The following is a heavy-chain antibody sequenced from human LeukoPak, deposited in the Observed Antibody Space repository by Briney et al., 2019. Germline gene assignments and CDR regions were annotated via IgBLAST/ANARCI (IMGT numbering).Heavy chain of an antibody. D-gene: IGHD2-8*01. CDR2: INHSGST. Sequence: SETLSLTCAVYGGSFSGYYWSWNRQPPGKGLEWIGEINHSGSTNYNPSLKSRVTISVDTSKNQFSLKLSSVTAADTAVYYCARGVTPDIVLMVYATYYYYYYMDVWGKGTTVTVSS. CDR1: GGSFSGYY. J-gene: IGHJ6*03. V-gene: IGHV4-34*01. CDR3: ARGVTPDIVLMVYATYYYYYYMDV.